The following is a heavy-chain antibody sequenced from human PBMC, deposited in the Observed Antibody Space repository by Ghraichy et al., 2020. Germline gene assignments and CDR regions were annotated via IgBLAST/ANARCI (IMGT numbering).Heavy chain of an antibody. CDR2: ISSSSSTI. CDR3: ARDFRYYYDSSGFLDY. V-gene: IGHV3-48*02. J-gene: IGHJ4*02. D-gene: IGHD3-22*01. Sequence: GGSLRLSCAASGFTFSSYSMNWVRQAPGKGLEWVSYISSSSSTIYYADSVKGRFTISRDNAKNSLYLQMNSLRDEDTAVYYCARDFRYYYDSSGFLDYWGQGTRVTVSS. CDR1: GFTFSSYS.